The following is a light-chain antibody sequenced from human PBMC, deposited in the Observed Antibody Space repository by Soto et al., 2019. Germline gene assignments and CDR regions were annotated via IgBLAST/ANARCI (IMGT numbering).Light chain of an antibody. V-gene: IGKV3-15*01. Sequence: EIVMTRSPATLSVSPGERATLSCRASQSVSSNLAWYQQKPGQAPRLLIYGASTRATGIPARFSGSGSGTEFTLTISSLQSEDFAVYSCQPSNNWPQTFGQGTKV. CDR3: QPSNNWPQT. CDR2: GAS. CDR1: QSVSSN. J-gene: IGKJ1*01.